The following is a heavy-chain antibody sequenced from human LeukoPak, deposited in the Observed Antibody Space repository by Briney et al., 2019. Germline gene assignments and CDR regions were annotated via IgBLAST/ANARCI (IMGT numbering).Heavy chain of an antibody. CDR1: GYSISTGHY. CDR3: ARDVGSGWYDY. J-gene: IGHJ4*02. D-gene: IGHD6-19*01. V-gene: IGHV4-38-2*02. CDR2: VYRSGSA. Sequence: SETLSLTCTVSGYSISTGHYWGWIRQPPGKAPEWIGSVYRSGSAYYIPSLRSRVTISVDTSTNQFSLKLTSVTAADTAVYYCARDVGSGWYDYWGQGTLVTVSS.